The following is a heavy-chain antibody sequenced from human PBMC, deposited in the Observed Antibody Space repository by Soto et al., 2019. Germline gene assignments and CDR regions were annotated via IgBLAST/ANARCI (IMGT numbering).Heavy chain of an antibody. CDR3: ARDPMARDYGMDV. CDR2: INPSDGRT. CDR1: GYTLTELS. J-gene: IGHJ6*02. V-gene: IGHV1-46*01. D-gene: IGHD5-12*01. Sequence: ASVKVSCKGSGYTLTELSMHCARQVPGKGLEWMGVINPSDGRTSYAQKFQGRVTMTRDTSTSTAYMELSSLRSEDTAVYYCARDPMARDYGMDVWGQGTTVTVSS.